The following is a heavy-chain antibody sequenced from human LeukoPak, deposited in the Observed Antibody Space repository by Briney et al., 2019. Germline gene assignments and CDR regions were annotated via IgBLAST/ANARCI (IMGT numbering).Heavy chain of an antibody. CDR1: GFIFSNYG. Sequence: GGSLRLSCAASGFIFSNYGMHWVRQAPGRGLEWVSTISPTGEGTHYADSVKGRFTISRDNPKNTLSLEMNSLRADDTATYYCARDAGGAWPFDYWGQGTRVIVSS. D-gene: IGHD4-17*01. CDR2: ISPTGEGT. V-gene: IGHV3-23*01. CDR3: ARDAGGAWPFDY. J-gene: IGHJ4*02.